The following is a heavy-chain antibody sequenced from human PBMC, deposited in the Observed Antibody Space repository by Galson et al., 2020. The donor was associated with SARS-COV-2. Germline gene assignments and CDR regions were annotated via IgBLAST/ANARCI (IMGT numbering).Heavy chain of an antibody. CDR3: ARDHLPNFDWLFHSYYYYGMDV. CDR2: INAGNGNT. Sequence: ASVKVSCKASGYTFTSYAMHWVRQAPGQRLEWMGWINAGNGNTKYSQKFQGRVTITRDTSASTAYMELSSLRSEDTAVYYCARDHLPNFDWLFHSYYYYGMDVWGQGTTVTVSS. D-gene: IGHD3-9*01. CDR1: GYTFTSYA. V-gene: IGHV1-3*01. J-gene: IGHJ6*02.